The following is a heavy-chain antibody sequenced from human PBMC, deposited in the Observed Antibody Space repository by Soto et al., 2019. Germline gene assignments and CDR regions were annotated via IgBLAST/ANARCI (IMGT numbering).Heavy chain of an antibody. J-gene: IGHJ4*02. D-gene: IGHD6-19*01. Sequence: EVQLLESGGGLVQPGGSLRLSCVASGFTFSNYAMSWVRQAPGKGLEWVSAISSAGRPYYADSVKGRFTISRDNSKAALYLQMNSLRAEDTAVHYCAIAEASYASGWYAYWGQGTLVTVSS. CDR3: AIAEASYASGWYAY. V-gene: IGHV3-23*01. CDR1: GFTFSNYA. CDR2: ISSAGRP.